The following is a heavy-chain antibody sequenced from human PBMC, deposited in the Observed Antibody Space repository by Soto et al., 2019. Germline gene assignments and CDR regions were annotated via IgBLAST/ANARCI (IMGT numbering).Heavy chain of an antibody. CDR3: ARGYYYGSGRPTPGGMDV. Sequence: QVHLVQSGAEVKKPGASVKVSCKASGYTFTNYDINWVRPAPGQGLEWMGWISTYTGNTNYAQKLQGRVTMTTDTSTSTAYMELRSLRSDDTAVYYCARGYYYGSGRPTPGGMDVWGQGTTVTVSS. J-gene: IGHJ6*02. V-gene: IGHV1-18*01. CDR2: ISTYTGNT. D-gene: IGHD3-10*01. CDR1: GYTFTNYD.